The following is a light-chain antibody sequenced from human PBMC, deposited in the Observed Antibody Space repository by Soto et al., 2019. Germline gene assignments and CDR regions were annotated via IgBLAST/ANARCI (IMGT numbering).Light chain of an antibody. CDR3: QQLNSYPYT. CDR1: QGISSY. V-gene: IGKV1-9*01. J-gene: IGKJ2*01. CDR2: AAS. Sequence: DIQLTQSPSFLSASVGGRVTLTCRASQGISSYLAWYQQKPGKAPKLLIYAASTLQSGVPSRFSGSGSGTDFTLTISSLQPEDFATYYCQQLNSYPYTFGQGTKLEIK.